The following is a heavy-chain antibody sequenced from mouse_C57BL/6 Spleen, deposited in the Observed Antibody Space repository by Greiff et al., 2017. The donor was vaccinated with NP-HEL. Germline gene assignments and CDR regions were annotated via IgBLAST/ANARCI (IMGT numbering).Heavy chain of an antibody. J-gene: IGHJ3*01. V-gene: IGHV1-82*01. Sequence: QVQLQQSGPELVKPGASVKISCKASGYAFSSSWMNWVKQRPGKGLEWIGRIYPGDGDTNYNGKFKGKATLTADKSSSTAYMQLSSLTSEDSAVYFCARSGANWDPFAYWGQGTLVTVSA. CDR3: ARSGANWDPFAY. CDR1: GYAFSSSW. D-gene: IGHD4-1*01. CDR2: IYPGDGDT.